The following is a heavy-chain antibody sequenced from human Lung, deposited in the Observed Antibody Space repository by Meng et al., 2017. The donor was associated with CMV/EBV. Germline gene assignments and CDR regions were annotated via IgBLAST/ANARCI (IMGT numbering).Heavy chain of an antibody. V-gene: IGHV3-23*01. D-gene: IGHD1-14*01. CDR3: AKPKLTTLHCSGMDV. J-gene: IGHJ6*02. CDR2: TSAAGGIT. Sequence: GEXXTISCAASGFTFSDYAMNWVRQAPGKGPEWVAVTSAAGGITYYASSVKGRFTISRDNSKNTLYLQMNSLRAQDTAVYYCAKPKLTTLHCSGMDVWGQGXTVTVSS. CDR1: GFTFSDYA.